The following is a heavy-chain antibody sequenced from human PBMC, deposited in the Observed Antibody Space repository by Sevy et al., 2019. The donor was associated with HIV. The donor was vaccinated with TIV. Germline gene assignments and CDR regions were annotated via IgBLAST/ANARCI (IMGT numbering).Heavy chain of an antibody. J-gene: IGHJ6*02. CDR1: SGFTFSSYW. Sequence: GGSLRLSCAASSGFTFSSYWMHWVRQAPGKGLVWVSRINSDGSSTSYADSVKGRFTISRDNAKNTLYLQMNSLRAEDTAVYYCARGSPYSNYLRSHMNNYYYYGMDVWGQGTTVTVSS. CDR2: INSDGSST. V-gene: IGHV3-74*01. D-gene: IGHD4-4*01. CDR3: ARGSPYSNYLRSHMNNYYYYGMDV.